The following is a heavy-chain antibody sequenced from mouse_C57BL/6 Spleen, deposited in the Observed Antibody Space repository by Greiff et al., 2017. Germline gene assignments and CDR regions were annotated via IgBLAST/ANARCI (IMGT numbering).Heavy chain of an antibody. Sequence: VQLQQSGAELVKPGASVKLSCKASGYTFTEYTIHWVKQRSGQGLEWLGWFYPGSGSIKYNEKFKDKATLTADKSSSTVYMELSRLTSEDSAVYFCARHEEGGYDGYSWFAYWGQGTLVTVSA. V-gene: IGHV1-62-2*01. CDR3: ARHEEGGYDGYSWFAY. J-gene: IGHJ3*01. CDR1: GYTFTEYT. D-gene: IGHD2-3*01. CDR2: FYPGSGSI.